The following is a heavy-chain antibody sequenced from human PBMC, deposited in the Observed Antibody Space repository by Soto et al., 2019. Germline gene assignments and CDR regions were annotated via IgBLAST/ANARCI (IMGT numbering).Heavy chain of an antibody. Sequence: PSETLSLTCTVSGGSISSYYWSWIRQPPGKGLEWIGYIYYSGSTNYNPSLKSRVTISVDTSKNQFSLKLSSVTAADTAVYYCARGGSSGWLLYYYYYGMDVWGQGTTVTVSS. CDR1: GGSISSYY. J-gene: IGHJ6*02. CDR2: IYYSGST. V-gene: IGHV4-59*01. CDR3: ARGGSSGWLLYYYYYGMDV. D-gene: IGHD6-19*01.